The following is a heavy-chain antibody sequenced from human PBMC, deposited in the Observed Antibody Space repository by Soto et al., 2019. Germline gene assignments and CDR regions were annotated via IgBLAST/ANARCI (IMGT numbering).Heavy chain of an antibody. CDR3: ARAGGAQYYDILTGPRGETQLDY. Sequence: GSSVKVSCKASGGTFSSYAISWVRQAPGQGLEWMGGIIPIFGTANYAQKFQGRVTITADESTGTAYMELSSLRSGDTAVYYCARAGGAQYYDILTGPRGETQLDYWGQGTLVTVSS. D-gene: IGHD3-9*01. J-gene: IGHJ4*02. CDR2: IIPIFGTA. CDR1: GGTFSSYA. V-gene: IGHV1-69*13.